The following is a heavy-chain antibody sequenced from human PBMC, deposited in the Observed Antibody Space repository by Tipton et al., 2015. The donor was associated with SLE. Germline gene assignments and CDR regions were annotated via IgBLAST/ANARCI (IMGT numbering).Heavy chain of an antibody. CDR1: GFTVSAFW. V-gene: IGHV3-7*01. CDR3: VRDYYDFWSGYFDY. CDR2: IKDDGSEK. D-gene: IGHD3-3*01. Sequence: LSLTCAASGFTVSAFWMNWVRQAPGKGLEWVANIKDDGSEKYYVDSVKGRFTISRDNAKNSLYLQMNSLRAEDTAVYYCVRDYYDFWSGYFDYWGQGTLVTVSS. J-gene: IGHJ4*02.